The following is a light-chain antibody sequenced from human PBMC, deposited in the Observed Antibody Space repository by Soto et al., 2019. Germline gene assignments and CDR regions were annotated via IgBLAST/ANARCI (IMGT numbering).Light chain of an antibody. CDR2: GAS. J-gene: IGKJ5*01. Sequence: EIVLTQSPGTLSLSPGERATLSCRASQSVSSSYLAWYQQKPGQAPRLLIYGASSRATGIPDRFSGSGSGTDVTLTISRLEPEDFPVYYCQQYGSSPQTFGQGTRLEIK. CDR1: QSVSSSY. V-gene: IGKV3-20*01. CDR3: QQYGSSPQT.